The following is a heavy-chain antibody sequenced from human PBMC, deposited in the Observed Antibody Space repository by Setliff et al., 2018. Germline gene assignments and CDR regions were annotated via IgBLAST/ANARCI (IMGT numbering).Heavy chain of an antibody. CDR3: ARMSGFQYIDV. CDR1: GDSINSRTNY. D-gene: IGHD3-3*01. V-gene: IGHV4-61*09. J-gene: IGHJ6*03. Sequence: SETMSLTCTVSGDSINSRTNYWSWIRQPAGKGPEWIGHIYASWSTNYNPSLKSRVTISLDTSKNQFSLSLTSVTAEDTAVYYCARMSGFQYIDVWEKGTTVTVSS. CDR2: IYASWST.